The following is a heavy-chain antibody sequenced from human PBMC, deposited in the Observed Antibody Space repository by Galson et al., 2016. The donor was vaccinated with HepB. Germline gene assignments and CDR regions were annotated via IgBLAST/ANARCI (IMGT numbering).Heavy chain of an antibody. J-gene: IGHJ6*02. D-gene: IGHD3-10*01. CDR1: GFTFNNYG. CDR2: IWYDGSNK. V-gene: IGHV3-33*01. Sequence: SLRLSCAASGFTFNNYGMHWVRQAPGKGLEWMAVIWYDGSNKYYADSVKGRFTISRDISNNTLYLQMNSLRAEDTATYYCARDDGRAHPWLSYYYCGTDVWGQGTTVTVSS. CDR3: ARDDGRAHPWLSYYYCGTDV.